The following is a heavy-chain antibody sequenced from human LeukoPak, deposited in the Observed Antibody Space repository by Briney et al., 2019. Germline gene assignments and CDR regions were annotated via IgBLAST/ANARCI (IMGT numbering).Heavy chain of an antibody. CDR2: IYSGGST. J-gene: IGHJ5*02. V-gene: IGHV3-53*01. CDR1: GFTVSSNY. Sequence: GGSLRLSCAASGFTVSSNYMSWVRQAPGKGLEWVSVIYSGGSTYYADSVKGRFTISRDNSKNTLFLQMNSPGAEDTAVYYCARHVGSWSTGWLDLWGQGTLVSVSS. D-gene: IGHD6-13*01. CDR3: ARHVGSWSTGWLDL.